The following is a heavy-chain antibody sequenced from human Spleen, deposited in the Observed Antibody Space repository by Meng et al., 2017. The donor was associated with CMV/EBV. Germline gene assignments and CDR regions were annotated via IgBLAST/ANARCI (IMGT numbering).Heavy chain of an antibody. J-gene: IGHJ4*02. CDR1: GFTFSSRS. Sequence: GESLKISCAASGFTFSSRSMNWVRQAPGKGLEWVSSISSTSDYIYYADSVKGRFTISRDNAKNSLYLQMNSLRADDTAVYYCASLIAAAGRRFDYWGQGTLVTVS. CDR3: ASLIAAAGRRFDY. D-gene: IGHD6-13*01. V-gene: IGHV3-21*01. CDR2: ISSTSDYI.